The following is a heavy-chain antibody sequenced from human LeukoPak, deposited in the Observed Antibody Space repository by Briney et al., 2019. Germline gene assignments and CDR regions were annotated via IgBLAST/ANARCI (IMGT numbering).Heavy chain of an antibody. J-gene: IGHJ4*02. Sequence: SETLSLTCTVSGGSISSSSYYWGWIRQPPGKGLEWIGSIYYSGSTYYNPSLKSRATISVDTSKNQFSLKLSSVTAADTAVYYCARTMHSSGWYPVFDYWGQGTLVTVSS. CDR3: ARTMHSSGWYPVFDY. V-gene: IGHV4-39*01. D-gene: IGHD6-19*01. CDR2: IYYSGST. CDR1: GGSISSSSYY.